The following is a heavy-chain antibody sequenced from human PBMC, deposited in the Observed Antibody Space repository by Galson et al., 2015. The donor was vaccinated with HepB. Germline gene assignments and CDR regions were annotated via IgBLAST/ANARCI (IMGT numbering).Heavy chain of an antibody. V-gene: IGHV3-11*06. CDR2: ISSSSSYT. D-gene: IGHD2-21*02. CDR1: GFTFSDYY. Sequence: SLRLSCAASGFTFSDYYMSWIRQAPGKGLEWVSYISSSSSYTNYADSVKGRFTIPRDNAKNSLYLQMNSLRAEDTAVYYCARRSYCGGDCYSSHDDYWGQGTLVTVSS. CDR3: ARRSYCGGDCYSSHDDY. J-gene: IGHJ4*02.